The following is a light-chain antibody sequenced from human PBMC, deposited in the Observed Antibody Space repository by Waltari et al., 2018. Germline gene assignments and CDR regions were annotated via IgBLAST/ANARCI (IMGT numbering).Light chain of an antibody. V-gene: IGLV2-23*02. CDR2: DVI. CDR1: SNDNGFYDL. CDR3: CSYSGSGSFPYV. J-gene: IGLJ1*01. Sequence: QSSLTPPASGAGAPGPAVPLLCTWTSNDNGFYDLFLLVQQHPGKAPQLIIFDVIKRPSGVSDRFSGSKSGNTASLTISGLQTEDDADYYCCSYSGSGSFPYVFGPGTRVAVL.